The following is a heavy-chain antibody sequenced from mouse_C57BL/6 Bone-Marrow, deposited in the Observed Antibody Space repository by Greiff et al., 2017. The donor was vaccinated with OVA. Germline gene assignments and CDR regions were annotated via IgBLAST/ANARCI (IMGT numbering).Heavy chain of an antibody. V-gene: IGHV5-6*02. J-gene: IGHJ3*01. CDR2: ISSGGSYT. D-gene: IGHD6-5*01. CDR3: ASPYFAY. CDR1: GFTFSSYG. Sequence: DVKLVESGGDLVKPGGSLKLSCAASGFTFSSYGMSWVRQTPDKRLEWVATISSGGSYTYYPDSVKGRFTISRDNAKNTLYLQMSSLKSEDTAMYYCASPYFAYWGQGTLVTVSA.